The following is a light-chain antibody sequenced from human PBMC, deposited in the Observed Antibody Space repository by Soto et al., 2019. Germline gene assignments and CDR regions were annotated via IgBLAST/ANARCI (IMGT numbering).Light chain of an antibody. CDR3: QKYSTNPLT. CDR2: RAS. Sequence: DIQMTQSPSTRSASVGDRVTMTCRASQSISNSLAWYQQKPGKAPQLLIYRASALQSGVPSRFSGSGAWTEFPRTIASLQPDDSGTFYCQKYSTNPLTFGGGTRVDIK. CDR1: QSISNS. V-gene: IGKV1-5*03. J-gene: IGKJ4*01.